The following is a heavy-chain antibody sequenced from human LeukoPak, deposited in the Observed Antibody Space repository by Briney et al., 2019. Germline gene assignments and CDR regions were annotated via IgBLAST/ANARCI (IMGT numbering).Heavy chain of an antibody. Sequence: GGSLRLSCAASGLTFSSYGMHWVRQAPGKGLEWVAFIRYDGSNKYYADSMKGRFTISRDNSNNTLCLQMNSLRAEDTAVYYCAKDRPTRYFDCWGQGTLVTVSS. CDR1: GLTFSSYG. D-gene: IGHD1-1*01. J-gene: IGHJ4*02. CDR2: IRYDGSNK. V-gene: IGHV3-30*02. CDR3: AKDRPTRYFDC.